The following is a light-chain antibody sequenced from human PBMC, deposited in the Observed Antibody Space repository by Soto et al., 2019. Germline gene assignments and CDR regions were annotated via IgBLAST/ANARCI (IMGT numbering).Light chain of an antibody. CDR1: SSDVGAYNY. J-gene: IGLJ1*01. CDR2: GVT. Sequence: ALTQPASVSVSPGQSITISCTGTSSDVGAYNYVSWYQQYPGKAPKLMIYGVTNRPSGVSNRFSDSKTGNTASLTISGLQAEDEADYYCFSHRGGDSHVFGTGTKVTVL. V-gene: IGLV2-14*01. CDR3: FSHRGGDSHV.